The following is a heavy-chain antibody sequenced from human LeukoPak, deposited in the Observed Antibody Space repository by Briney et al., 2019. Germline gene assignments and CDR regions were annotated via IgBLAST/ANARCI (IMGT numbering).Heavy chain of an antibody. V-gene: IGHV4-59*01. CDR3: ARGRTFDN. J-gene: IGHJ4*02. Sequence: SETLSLTCTVSGGSISSYYWSWSRQPPGKGLEWIGNIYDRGSTKYNPSLKSRVTISVDTSKNQFSLRLSSVTAADTAVYYCARGRTFDNWGQGTLVTVSS. CDR2: IYDRGST. CDR1: GGSISSYY.